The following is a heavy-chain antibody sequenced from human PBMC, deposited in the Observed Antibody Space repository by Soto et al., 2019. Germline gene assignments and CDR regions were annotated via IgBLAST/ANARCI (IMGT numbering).Heavy chain of an antibody. J-gene: IGHJ6*02. CDR1: GGTFSSYS. CDR3: ARERSYYYAMDV. CDR2: VIPIFGKP. Sequence: QVQLVQSGAEVKKSGSPVKVSCTASGGTFSSYSINWVRQAPRQGLEWMGGVIPIFGKPTYAQKFQGRLTITADKSTSTAYMELTSLRSDATAVYYCARERSYYYAMDVWGQGTTVTVSS. V-gene: IGHV1-69*06.